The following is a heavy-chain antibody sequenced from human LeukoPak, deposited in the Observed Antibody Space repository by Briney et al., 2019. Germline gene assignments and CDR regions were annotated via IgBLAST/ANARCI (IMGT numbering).Heavy chain of an antibody. V-gene: IGHV3-33*01. CDR3: ARDSGQRTRVLRYFDWLLWYFDY. D-gene: IGHD3-9*01. J-gene: IGHJ4*02. Sequence: PGGSLRLSCTASGFTFSSYGMHWVRQAPGRGLEWVAAIQYDGSIEYYADSVKGRFTISRDQSKNTLYLQMNSLRAEDTAVYYCARDSGQRTRVLRYFDWLLWYFDYWGQGTLVTVSS. CDR1: GFTFSSYG. CDR2: IQYDGSIE.